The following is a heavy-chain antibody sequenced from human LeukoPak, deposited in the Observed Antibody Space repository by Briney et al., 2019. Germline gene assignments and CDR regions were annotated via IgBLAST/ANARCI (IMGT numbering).Heavy chain of an antibody. CDR2: ISAYNGNT. J-gene: IGHJ4*02. CDR1: GYTFTGYG. CDR3: ARGRITVASRWGWDH. Sequence: GASVKVSCKASGYTFTGYGITWVRQAPGQGLEWMGWISAYNGNTHYAQKLQGRVTMTTDTSTSTAYMELRSLRSDDTAVYFCARGRITVASRWGWDHWGQGTLVTVSS. D-gene: IGHD6-19*01. V-gene: IGHV1-18*01.